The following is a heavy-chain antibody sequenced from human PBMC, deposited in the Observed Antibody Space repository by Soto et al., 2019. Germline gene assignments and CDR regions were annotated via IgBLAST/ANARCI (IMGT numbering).Heavy chain of an antibody. CDR1: GFNFKKFA. V-gene: IGHV3-23*01. CDR3: AKADGEQWLVPHLDN. CDR2: ISCCGGST. Sequence: EVQLLESGGGVVQPGGSLRLSCVASGFNFKKFAMAWVRQAPGEGLEWVSGISCCGGSTSYADSVKGRFSIARDDSKNTLSLQMNSLRVEDTAQLYCAKADGEQWLVPHLDNWAQGPLVTVS. J-gene: IGHJ4*02. D-gene: IGHD6-19*01.